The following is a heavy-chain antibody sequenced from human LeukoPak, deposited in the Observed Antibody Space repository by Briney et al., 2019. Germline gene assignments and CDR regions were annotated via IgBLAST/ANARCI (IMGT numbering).Heavy chain of an antibody. CDR3: AKDRGYSTFDY. V-gene: IGHV3-7*01. CDR1: AFTFSNYW. D-gene: IGHD4-23*01. CDR2: IKEDGSEI. Sequence: GGSLRLSCAVSAFTFSNYWMSWVRQAPGKGLEWVANIKEDGSEINYEDSVKGRFTISRDNAKNSLYLQMNSLRVDDTAVYYCAKDRGYSTFDYWGQGTLVTVSS. J-gene: IGHJ4*02.